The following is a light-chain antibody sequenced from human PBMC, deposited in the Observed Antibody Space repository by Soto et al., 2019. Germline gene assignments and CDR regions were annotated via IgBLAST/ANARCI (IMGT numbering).Light chain of an antibody. CDR3: GAYTSSSTYV. J-gene: IGLJ1*01. CDR2: EVS. CDR1: SSDVGGYNY. V-gene: IGLV2-14*01. Sequence: QSVLTQPASVSGSPGQSITISCTGTSSDVGGYNYVSWYQQHPGKAPKLMIYEVSNRPSGVSNRFSGSKSGNTASLTISGLQADDEADYYYGAYTSSSTYVFGTGTKVTVL.